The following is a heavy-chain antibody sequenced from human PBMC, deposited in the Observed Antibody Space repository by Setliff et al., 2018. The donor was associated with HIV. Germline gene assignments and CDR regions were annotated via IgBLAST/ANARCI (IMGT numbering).Heavy chain of an antibody. J-gene: IGHJ4*02. Sequence: GGSLRLSCSASGFTFSSFAMHWLRQAPGKGLEYVSVISYNGDNTYYADSVKGRFTISRDNSKNMVYLQMSSLRADDTAVYYCVKDSLGWDSRGTFDYWGQGTLVTVSS. D-gene: IGHD1-26*01. CDR2: ISYNGDNT. CDR3: VKDSLGWDSRGTFDY. CDR1: GFTFSSFA. V-gene: IGHV3-64D*06.